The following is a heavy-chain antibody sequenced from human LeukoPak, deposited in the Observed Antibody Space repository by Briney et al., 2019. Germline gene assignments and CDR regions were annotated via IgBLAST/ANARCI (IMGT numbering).Heavy chain of an antibody. D-gene: IGHD5-18*01. CDR2: FCYTGNI. Sequence: SETLSLTCTDSGGSISSSNFCWGWIRQPPRKGLEWIGTFCYTGNIYYSPSLKGRVTVSVDTSKNQFSLKVSSVTAADTAVYYCARINKGYSSYYYYMDVWGKGTTVTVSS. CDR3: ARINKGYSSYYYYMDV. CDR1: GGSISSSNFC. V-gene: IGHV4-39*01. J-gene: IGHJ6*03.